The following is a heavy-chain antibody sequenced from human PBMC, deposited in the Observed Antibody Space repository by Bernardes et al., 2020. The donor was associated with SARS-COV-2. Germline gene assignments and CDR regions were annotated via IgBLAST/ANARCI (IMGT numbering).Heavy chain of an antibody. J-gene: IGHJ4*02. CDR3: AASRDGYKYYFDY. Sequence: AETLSLTCTVSGGSISSYYWSWIRQRTGKGLEWIGYIYYSGSTNYNPSIKSRVTISVDTSKNQFSLKLNSVTAADTAVYYCAASRDGYKYYFDYWGQGTLVTVSS. CDR2: IYYSGST. V-gene: IGHV4-59*08. CDR1: GGSISSYY. D-gene: IGHD5-12*01.